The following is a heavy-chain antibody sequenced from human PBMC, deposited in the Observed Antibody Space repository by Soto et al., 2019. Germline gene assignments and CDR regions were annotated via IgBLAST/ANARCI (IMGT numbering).Heavy chain of an antibody. CDR2: INAGNGDT. CDR1: GYTFTSFP. V-gene: IGHV1-3*01. D-gene: IGHD2-21*01. CDR3: KRARRGEH. J-gene: IGHJ1*01. Sequence: GASVKVSCKASGYTFTSFPIHWVRQAPGQRLEWMGWINAGNGDTKYSQKFQGRVTVTRDTSASTAYMELISLRSEDTAVYYCKRARRGEHWGQGTLVIVSS.